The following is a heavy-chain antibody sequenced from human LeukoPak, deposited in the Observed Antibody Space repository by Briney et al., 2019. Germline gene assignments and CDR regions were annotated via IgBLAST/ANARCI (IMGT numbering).Heavy chain of an antibody. CDR1: GGSFSGYY. CDR3: ARGPGGANHEAFDI. D-gene: IGHD4/OR15-4a*01. V-gene: IGHV4-34*01. Sequence: SETLSLTCAVYGGSFSGYYWSWIRQPPGKGLEWIGEINHSGSTNYNPSLKSRVTISVDTSKNQFSLKLRSVTAADTAVYCCARGPGGANHEAFDIWSQGTMVTVSS. J-gene: IGHJ3*02. CDR2: INHSGST.